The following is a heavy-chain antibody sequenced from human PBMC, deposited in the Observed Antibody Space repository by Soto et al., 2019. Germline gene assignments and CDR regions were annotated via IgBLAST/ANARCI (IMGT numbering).Heavy chain of an antibody. V-gene: IGHV1-69*06. CDR1: GGTFSSYA. Sequence: QVQLVQSGAEVKKPGSSVKVSCNASGGTFSSYAISWVRQAPGQGLEWMGGIIPIFGTANYAQKFQGRVTITADKSTSTAYMELSSLRSEDTAVYYCARAVVAAAILSWFDPWGQGTLVTVSS. CDR3: ARAVVAAAILSWFDP. J-gene: IGHJ5*02. D-gene: IGHD2-2*01. CDR2: IIPIFGTA.